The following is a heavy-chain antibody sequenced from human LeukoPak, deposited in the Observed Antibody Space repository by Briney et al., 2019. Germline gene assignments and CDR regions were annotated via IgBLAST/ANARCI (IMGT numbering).Heavy chain of an antibody. Sequence: GGSLRLSCAASGFTVSSNYMSWVRQAPGKGLEWVSVIYSGGSTYYADSVKGRFTISRDSSENTLYLQMNSLRAEDTAVYYCARDRYSSGWYDYWGQGTLVIVSS. V-gene: IGHV3-66*01. J-gene: IGHJ4*02. D-gene: IGHD6-19*01. CDR3: ARDRYSSGWYDY. CDR2: IYSGGST. CDR1: GFTVSSNY.